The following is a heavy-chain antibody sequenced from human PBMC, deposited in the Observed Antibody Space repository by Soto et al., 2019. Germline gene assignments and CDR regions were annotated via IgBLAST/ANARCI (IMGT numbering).Heavy chain of an antibody. V-gene: IGHV4-4*02. CDR3: ARVGGRYCSGGSCYFDY. CDR1: SGSISSSNW. CDR2: IYHSGST. Sequence: QVQLQESAPGLVKPSGTLSLTCAVSSGSISSSNWWSWVRQPPGKGLEWIGEIYHSGSTNYNPSLKSRVTISVDKSKNQFSLKLSSVTAADTAVYYCARVGGRYCSGGSCYFDYWGQGTLVTVSS. D-gene: IGHD2-15*01. J-gene: IGHJ4*02.